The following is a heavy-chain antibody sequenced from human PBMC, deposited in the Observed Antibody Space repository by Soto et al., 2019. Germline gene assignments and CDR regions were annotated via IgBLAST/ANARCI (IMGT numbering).Heavy chain of an antibody. V-gene: IGHV1-18*01. D-gene: IGHD3-22*01. CDR3: ASGLIGKY. CDR1: GYSISSHG. Sequence: QVQLVQSGAEVKKPGASVRVSCKASGYSISSHGITWVRQAPGQGLEWMGWLSDDTGDTIYARKFQGRVTMTTETSTNTAYMTLRNLTSDDTVVYYCASGLIGKYWGQGTLVIVSS. CDR2: LSDDTGDT. J-gene: IGHJ4*02.